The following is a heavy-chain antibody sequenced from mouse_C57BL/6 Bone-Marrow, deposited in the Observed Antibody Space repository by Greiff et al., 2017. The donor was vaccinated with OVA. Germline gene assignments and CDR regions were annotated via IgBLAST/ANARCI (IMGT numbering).Heavy chain of an antibody. J-gene: IGHJ2*01. CDR3: ARDGYYLFDY. D-gene: IGHD2-3*01. CDR2: ISSGSSTI. Sequence: VQLKESGGGLVKPGGSLKLSCAASGFTFSDYGMHWVRQAPEKGLEWVAYISSGSSTIYYADTVKGRFTISRDNAKNTLFLQMTSLRSEDTAMYYCARDGYYLFDYWGQGTTLTVSS. CDR1: GFTFSDYG. V-gene: IGHV5-17*01.